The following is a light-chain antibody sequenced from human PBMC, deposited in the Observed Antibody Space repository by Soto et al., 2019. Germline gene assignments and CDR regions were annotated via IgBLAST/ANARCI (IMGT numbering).Light chain of an antibody. J-gene: IGLJ3*02. CDR1: SGHSSHA. CDR2: VNSAGRY. Sequence: QPVLTQSHSASASLGASVKLTCTLSSGHSSHALTWHQQQPEKGPRYLMKVNSAGRYIKADGIPDRFSGSSSGAERYLTIASLQAEDEADYYCQTWGAGIWVFGGGTKLTVL. V-gene: IGLV4-69*01. CDR3: QTWGAGIWV.